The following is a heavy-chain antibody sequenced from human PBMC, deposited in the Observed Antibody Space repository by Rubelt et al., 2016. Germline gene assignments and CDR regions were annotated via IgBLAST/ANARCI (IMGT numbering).Heavy chain of an antibody. CDR2: IYYRGRT. Sequence: QVQLQESGPTLVKPSATLSLICAVSGDSIRSTAWWSWVRQPQGKRLAWIGTIYYRGRTYYNPSLKSRVYISVDTSTNQFTLKLTSGTAAATAVYDCSRRIAVAGGWFDPWGQGTLVTVSS. V-gene: IGHV4-4*02. CDR3: SRRIAVAGGWFDP. J-gene: IGHJ5*02. CDR1: GDSIRSTAW. D-gene: IGHD6-13*01.